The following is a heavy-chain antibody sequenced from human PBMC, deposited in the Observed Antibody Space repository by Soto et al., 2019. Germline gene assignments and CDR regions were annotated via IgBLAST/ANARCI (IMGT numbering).Heavy chain of an antibody. CDR3: ALRSMAVVPEY. Sequence: QVQLQESGPGLVKPSETLSLTCAVSGDSISTYYCMWIRQPPGKGLESIGYLYYGRSANYKPSLKSRVTFSADTSTNQCSLTLSSMTAADTAVYYCALRSMAVVPEYWGQGTLVTVSS. D-gene: IGHD3-22*01. J-gene: IGHJ4*02. V-gene: IGHV4-59*01. CDR2: LYYGRSA. CDR1: GDSISTYY.